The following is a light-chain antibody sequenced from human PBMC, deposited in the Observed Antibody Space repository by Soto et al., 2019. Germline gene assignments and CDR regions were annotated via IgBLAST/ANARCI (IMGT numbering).Light chain of an antibody. CDR3: QQYGSSPWT. CDR2: GAS. V-gene: IGKV3-20*01. CDR1: QSVSNSY. J-gene: IGKJ1*01. Sequence: EIVLTQSPGTLSLSPGERATLSCRASQSVSNSYIAWYQQKPGEAPRLLIYGASSRATVIPERFSGSGSGTDFTLTISRLEPEDFAVYYCQQYGSSPWTFGQGTKVEIK.